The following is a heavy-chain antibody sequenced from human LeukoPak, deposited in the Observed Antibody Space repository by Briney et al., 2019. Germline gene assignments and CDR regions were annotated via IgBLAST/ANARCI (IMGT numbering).Heavy chain of an antibody. CDR3: ARDPSRSGYADY. CDR1: GYTFTGYY. CDR2: INPNSGGT. Sequence: ASVKVSCKASGYTFTGYYMHWVRQAPGQGLEWMGWINPNSGGTNYAQRFQGRVTMTRDTSISTAYIELSRLRSDDTAVYYCARDPSRSGYADYWGQGTLVTVSS. J-gene: IGHJ4*02. D-gene: IGHD5-12*01. V-gene: IGHV1-2*02.